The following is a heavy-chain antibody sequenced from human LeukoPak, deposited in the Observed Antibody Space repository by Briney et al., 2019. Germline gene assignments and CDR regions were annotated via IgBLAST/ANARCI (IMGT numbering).Heavy chain of an antibody. CDR2: INSNSGDT. Sequence: GASVKVSCKASGYTFTGYYIHWVRQAPGQGLEWMGWINSNSGDTNYAQKFQGSVTMTRDTSISTAYMELSSLRSGGTAIYYCARGGSSGWYYFDVWGRGTLVAVSS. CDR3: ARGGSSGWYYFDV. D-gene: IGHD6-19*01. V-gene: IGHV1-2*02. CDR1: GYTFTGYY. J-gene: IGHJ2*01.